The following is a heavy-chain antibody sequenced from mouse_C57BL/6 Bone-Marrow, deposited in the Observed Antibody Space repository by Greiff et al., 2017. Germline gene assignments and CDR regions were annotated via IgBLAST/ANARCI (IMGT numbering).Heavy chain of an antibody. CDR2: INPSNGGT. V-gene: IGHV1-53*01. CDR3: ARSGNWGPFAY. CDR1: GYTFTRYW. J-gene: IGHJ3*01. Sequence: QVQLKESGTELVKPGASVKLSCKASGYTFTRYWMHWVKQRPGQGLEWIGNINPSNGGTNYNEKFKSKATLTVDKSSSTAYMQLSSLASEDSAVYYYARSGNWGPFAYWGQGTLVTVSA. D-gene: IGHD4-1*01.